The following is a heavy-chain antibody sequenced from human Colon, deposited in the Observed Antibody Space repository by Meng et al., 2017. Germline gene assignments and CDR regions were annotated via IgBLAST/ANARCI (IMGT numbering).Heavy chain of an antibody. CDR2: VHSSGTT. Sequence: LRLSCSVSGDSISTGVHYWSWIRQPAGRGLEWIGRVHSSGTTRYNPSLGNRATISVDTSKNQFSLTLSAVTATDTAVYYCARWPGHFDFWSPGNLVNVSS. J-gene: IGHJ2*01. CDR1: GDSISTGVHY. CDR3: ARWPGHFDF. D-gene: IGHD7-27*01. V-gene: IGHV4-61*02.